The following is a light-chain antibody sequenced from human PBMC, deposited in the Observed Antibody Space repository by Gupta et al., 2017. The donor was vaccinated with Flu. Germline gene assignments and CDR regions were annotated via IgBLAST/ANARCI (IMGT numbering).Light chain of an antibody. Sequence: DIQMTQSLSSLSASVGDRVTITCRASQSIINYLNWYQQKPGKAPILLIYNASSLQSGVPSKFSGSGSGTDFTLTISSLQPEDFAAYYCQQTYNTSWTFGQGTKVEVK. V-gene: IGKV1-39*01. CDR1: QSIINY. J-gene: IGKJ1*01. CDR3: QQTYNTSWT. CDR2: NAS.